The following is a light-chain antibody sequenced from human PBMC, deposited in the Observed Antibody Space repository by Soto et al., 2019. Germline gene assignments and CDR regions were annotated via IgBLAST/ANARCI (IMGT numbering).Light chain of an antibody. CDR1: SSDVGGYKF. CDR3: SAYAGSNSLI. CDR2: DVT. J-gene: IGLJ7*01. Sequence: QPVLTQPPSASGSPGQSVTISCTGTSSDVGGYKFVSWYQRLPGKAPKLIIYDVTRRPPGVPDRFSGSKSGNTASLTVSGLHAEDEGDYYCSAYAGSNSLIFGGGTQLTVL. V-gene: IGLV2-8*01.